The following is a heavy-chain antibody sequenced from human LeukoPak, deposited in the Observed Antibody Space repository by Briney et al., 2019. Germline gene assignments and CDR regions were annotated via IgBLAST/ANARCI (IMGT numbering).Heavy chain of an antibody. Sequence: GGSLRLSCAASGFTFSSYAMSWVRQAPGKGLEWVSAISGSGGSTYYADSVKGRFTISRDNSKNTLYLQMNSLRAEDTAVHYCAKDLSSGWYYFDYWGQGTLVTVSS. J-gene: IGHJ4*02. CDR1: GFTFSSYA. D-gene: IGHD6-19*01. CDR3: AKDLSSGWYYFDY. CDR2: ISGSGGST. V-gene: IGHV3-23*01.